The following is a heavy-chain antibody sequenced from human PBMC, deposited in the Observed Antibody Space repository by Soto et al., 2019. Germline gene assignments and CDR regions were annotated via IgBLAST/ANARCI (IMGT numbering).Heavy chain of an antibody. J-gene: IGHJ4*02. CDR1: GFTVSNNY. V-gene: IGHV3-53*01. CDR3: ATGPGGGGY. Sequence: EVQLVESGGGLIQPGGSLRLSCAVSGFTVSNNYMSWVRQAPGKGLEGVSVIYSGGYTAYGDSVKGRFTISRDNSKNTLYLKRKRLGAADAVVYYWATGPGGGGYWGQGTLVTVSS. D-gene: IGHD3-10*01. CDR2: IYSGGYT.